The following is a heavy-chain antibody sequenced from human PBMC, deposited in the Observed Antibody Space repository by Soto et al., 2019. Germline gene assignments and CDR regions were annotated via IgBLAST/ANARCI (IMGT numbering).Heavy chain of an antibody. D-gene: IGHD4-4*01. Sequence: GGSLRLSCAASGFTFSSYWMHWVRQAPGKGLVWVSRISGSGGSTNYADSVKGRFTISRDNSKNTLYLQMNSLRAEDTAVYYCANPPTSTVTTEDYYMDVWGKGTTVTVSS. J-gene: IGHJ6*03. CDR2: ISGSGGST. V-gene: IGHV3-23*01. CDR1: GFTFSSYW. CDR3: ANPPTSTVTTEDYYMDV.